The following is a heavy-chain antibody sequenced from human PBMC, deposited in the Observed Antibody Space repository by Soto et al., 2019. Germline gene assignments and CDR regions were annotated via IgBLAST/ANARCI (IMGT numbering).Heavy chain of an antibody. CDR3: TQAAGYISTWFFDS. CDR1: GGSSSSGGYS. Sequence: ASETLSLTCAFSGGSSSSGGYSWSWIRQPPGKGLEWIGYIYHSGSTYYNPSLKSRVTISVDRSKNQFSLQLNSVTPEDTAVYYCTQAAGYISTWFFDSWAQGTLVTVSS. J-gene: IGHJ4*02. D-gene: IGHD6-13*01. V-gene: IGHV4-30-2*01. CDR2: IYHSGST.